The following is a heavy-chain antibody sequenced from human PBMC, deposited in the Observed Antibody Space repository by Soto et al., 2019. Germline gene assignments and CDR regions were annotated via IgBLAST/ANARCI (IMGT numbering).Heavy chain of an antibody. V-gene: IGHV3-30*18. CDR1: GFTLISYV. J-gene: IGHJ6*02. Sequence: WGSLRLPCAASGFTLISYVMHWVRQAPGKGLEWVAVISYDGSNKYYADSVKGRFTISRDKSKNTLYLQMNSLRAEDTAVYYCAKDRSSSRDYYYGMDVWGQGTTVTVSS. CDR3: AKDRSSSRDYYYGMDV. D-gene: IGHD6-6*01. CDR2: ISYDGSNK.